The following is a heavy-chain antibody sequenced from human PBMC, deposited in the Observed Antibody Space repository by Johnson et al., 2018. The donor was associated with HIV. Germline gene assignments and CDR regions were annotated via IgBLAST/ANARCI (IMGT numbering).Heavy chain of an antibody. Sequence: QVQLVESGGGVVQPGRSLRLACAASGFTFSSYAMHWVRQAPGKGLEWVAVISYVGSNKYYADSVKGRLPISRGHSKNTLYLQMNSLRAEDTAVYYCARERDYYDSFWLDHDAFDIWGQGTMVTVSS. CDR3: ARERDYYDSFWLDHDAFDI. V-gene: IGHV3-30-3*01. J-gene: IGHJ3*02. D-gene: IGHD3-22*01. CDR1: GFTFSSYA. CDR2: ISYVGSNK.